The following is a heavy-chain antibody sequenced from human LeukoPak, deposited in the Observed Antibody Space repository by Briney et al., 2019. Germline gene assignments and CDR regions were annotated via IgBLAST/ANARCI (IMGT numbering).Heavy chain of an antibody. CDR3: ARADGIVGATVWFDP. CDR1: GGSISSYY. Sequence: SETLSLTCTVSGGSISSYYWSWIRQPPGKGLEWVGYIYYSGSTNYNPSLKSRVTISVDTSKNQFSLKLSSVTAADTTVYYCARADGIVGATVWFDPWGQGTLVTVSS. J-gene: IGHJ5*02. CDR2: IYYSGST. V-gene: IGHV4-59*01. D-gene: IGHD1-26*01.